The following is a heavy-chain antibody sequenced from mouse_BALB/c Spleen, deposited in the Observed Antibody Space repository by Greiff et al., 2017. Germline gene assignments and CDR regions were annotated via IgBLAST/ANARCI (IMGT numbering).Heavy chain of an antibody. V-gene: IGHV5-9-4*01. Sequence: DVLLVESGGGLVKPGGSLKLSCAASGFTFSSYAMSWVRQSPEKRLEWVAEISSDGGYTYYPDTVTGPFTISGDNSKNTLYLEMSSLRSEDTAMYYCARKEVDSMDYWGQGTSVTVSS. CDR3: ARKEVDSMDY. CDR2: ISSDGGYT. D-gene: IGHD1-3*01. J-gene: IGHJ4*01. CDR1: GFTFSSYA.